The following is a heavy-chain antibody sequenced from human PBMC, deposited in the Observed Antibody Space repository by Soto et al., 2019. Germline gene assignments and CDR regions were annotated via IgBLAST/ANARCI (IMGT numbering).Heavy chain of an antibody. D-gene: IGHD6-13*01. V-gene: IGHV4-38-2*02. CDR3: ARLIVLAAAGTETYGMDV. J-gene: IGHJ6*02. CDR1: GYSITSSSF. Sequence: SETLSLTCTVSGYSITSSSFWGWIRQPPGKGLEWIGSIYLGGTTYYDPSLKSRVTISVDKSKNEFSLKLSSVTAADTAVYYCARLIVLAAAGTETYGMDVWGQGTTVT. CDR2: IYLGGTT.